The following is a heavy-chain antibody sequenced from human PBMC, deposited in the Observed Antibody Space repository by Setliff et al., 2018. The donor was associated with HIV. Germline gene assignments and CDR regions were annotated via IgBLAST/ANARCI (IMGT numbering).Heavy chain of an antibody. V-gene: IGHV3-66*01. CDR2: IYKAGKT. CDR1: GFRVTDTY. Sequence: GGSLRLSCEASGFRVTDTYMAWVRQAPGKGLEWVTLIYKAGKTYYADFVKGRFTIARDDTKNTVSLQMTNLEPGDTAVYYCAKDLSAYYGSGSYRAFDIWGQGTMVTVSS. CDR3: AKDLSAYYGSGSYRAFDI. D-gene: IGHD3-10*01. J-gene: IGHJ3*02.